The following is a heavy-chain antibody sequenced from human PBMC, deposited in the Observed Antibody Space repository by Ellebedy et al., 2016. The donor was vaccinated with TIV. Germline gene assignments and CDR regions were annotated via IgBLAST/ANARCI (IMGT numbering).Heavy chain of an antibody. D-gene: IGHD3-22*01. J-gene: IGHJ4*02. Sequence: AASVKVSCKASGYTFTSYAMHWVRQAPGQRLEWMGWISAYNGNTNYAQKLQGRVTMTTDTSTSTAYMELRSLRSDDTAVYYCAREVVIYYDSSGYCDYWGQGTLVTVSS. CDR2: ISAYNGNT. V-gene: IGHV1-18*01. CDR3: AREVVIYYDSSGYCDY. CDR1: GYTFTSYA.